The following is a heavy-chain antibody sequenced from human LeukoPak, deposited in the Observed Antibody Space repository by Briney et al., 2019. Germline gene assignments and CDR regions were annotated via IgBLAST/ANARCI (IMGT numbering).Heavy chain of an antibody. V-gene: IGHV3-53*01. D-gene: IGHD3-10*01. CDR1: GFTVSSNS. J-gene: IGHJ5*02. Sequence: GGSLRLSCTVSGFTVSSNSMSWVRQAPGKGLEWVSFIYSDNTHYSDSVKGRFTISRDNSKNTLYLQMNSLRAGDTAVYYCAGSWKWFGESTFDPWGQGTLVTVSS. CDR2: IYSDNT. CDR3: AGSWKWFGESTFDP.